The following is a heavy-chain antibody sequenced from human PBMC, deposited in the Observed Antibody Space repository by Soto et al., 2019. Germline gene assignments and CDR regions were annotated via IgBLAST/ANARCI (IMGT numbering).Heavy chain of an antibody. CDR3: AREAGYCSRTSCYRRAFDT. J-gene: IGHJ3*02. CDR2: INTDGGSS. Sequence: EVQLVESGGDLVQPGGSLRLSCAASGFTFSGHWMHWVRQVPGKGLEWVSRINTDGGSSAYADSVKGRFTISRDNAKNTLYLQMKGLRAEDTAVYYCAREAGYCSRTSCYRRAFDTWGQRTTVTVSS. V-gene: IGHV3-74*03. CDR1: GFTFSGHW. D-gene: IGHD2-2*01.